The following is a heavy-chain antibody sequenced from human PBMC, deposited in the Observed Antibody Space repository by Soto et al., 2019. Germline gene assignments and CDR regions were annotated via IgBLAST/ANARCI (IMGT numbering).Heavy chain of an antibody. CDR3: ATAGNYDSSGRDF. CDR2: ICANSGNT. Sequence: ASVKVSCKAFGFIFNNYAISWVRQAPGQGLEWMGWICANSGNTNYAQKLQGRVTMTTDTSTSTAYMGLRSLRSDDTAVYYCATAGNYDSSGRDFWGQGTLVTVSS. V-gene: IGHV1-18*04. CDR1: GFIFNNYA. J-gene: IGHJ4*02. D-gene: IGHD3-22*01.